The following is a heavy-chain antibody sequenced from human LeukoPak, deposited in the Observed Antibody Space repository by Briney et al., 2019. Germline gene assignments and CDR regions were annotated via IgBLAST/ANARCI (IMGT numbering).Heavy chain of an antibody. CDR1: GYTFTSYG. D-gene: IGHD1-26*01. J-gene: IGHJ4*02. CDR3: ARSTRGRYSGSYLDY. CDR2: ISAYNGNT. Sequence: ASVKVSCKASGYTFTSYGISWVRQAPGQGLEWMGWISAYNGNTNYAQKLQGRVTMTTDTSTSTAYMELRSLRSDDTAVYYCARSTRGRYSGSYLDYWGQGTLVTVSS. V-gene: IGHV1-18*01.